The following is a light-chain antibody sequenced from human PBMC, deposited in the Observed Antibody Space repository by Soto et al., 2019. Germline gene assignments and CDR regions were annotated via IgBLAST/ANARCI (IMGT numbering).Light chain of an antibody. CDR3: QQYSAYSALT. J-gene: IGKJ4*01. V-gene: IGKV1-5*03. CDR2: KAS. Sequence: DIPMTQSPSTLSASVGDRVTITCRASQSISSYLAWYQQKPGKAPHLLIYKASSLESGVPSRFSGSGSGTEFTLAISSLQPDDFATYYCQQYSAYSALTFGGGTKVEI. CDR1: QSISSY.